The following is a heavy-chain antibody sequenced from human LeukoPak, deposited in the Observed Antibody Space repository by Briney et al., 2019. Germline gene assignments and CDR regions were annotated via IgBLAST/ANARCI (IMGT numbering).Heavy chain of an antibody. D-gene: IGHD6-19*01. Sequence: GGSLRLSCAASGFTFSSYAMSWVCQAPGKGLEWVSLISGSGDSTYSADSVKGRFTISRDKSKNILYLQINSLRAEDTAVYYCARHEGIAVGPFDPWGQGTLVTVSS. CDR3: ARHEGIAVGPFDP. CDR1: GFTFSSYA. CDR2: ISGSGDST. J-gene: IGHJ5*02. V-gene: IGHV3-23*01.